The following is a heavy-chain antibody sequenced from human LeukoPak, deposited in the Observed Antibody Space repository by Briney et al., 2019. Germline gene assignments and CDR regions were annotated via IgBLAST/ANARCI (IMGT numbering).Heavy chain of an antibody. Sequence: TGGSLRLSCAASGFTFSSYAMSWVRQAPGKGLEWVSAISDSGGSTYYADSVKGRFTISRDNSKNTLYLQMNSLRAEDTAVYYCAKAAGYDSTYDYWGQGTLVTVSS. J-gene: IGHJ4*02. D-gene: IGHD5-12*01. CDR3: AKAAGYDSTYDY. V-gene: IGHV3-23*01. CDR2: ISDSGGST. CDR1: GFTFSSYA.